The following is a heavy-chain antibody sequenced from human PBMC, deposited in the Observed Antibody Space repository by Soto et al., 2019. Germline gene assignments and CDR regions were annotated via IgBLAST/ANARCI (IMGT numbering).Heavy chain of an antibody. J-gene: IGHJ5*02. CDR1: GYTFTSYY. D-gene: IGHD3-22*01. CDR2: INPSGGST. Sequence: ASVKVSCKASGYTFTSYYMHWVRQAPGQGLEWMGIINPSGGSTSYAQKFQGRVTMTRDTSTSTVYMELSSLRSEDTAVYYCAGAITMIVGYNWFDPWGQGTLVTVSS. V-gene: IGHV1-46*01. CDR3: AGAITMIVGYNWFDP.